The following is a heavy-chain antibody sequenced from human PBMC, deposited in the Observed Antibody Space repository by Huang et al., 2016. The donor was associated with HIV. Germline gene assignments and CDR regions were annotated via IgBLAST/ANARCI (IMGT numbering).Heavy chain of an antibody. CDR2: ISYDGSSK. CDR1: GFTFNKFD. CDR3: AKDGRGSGTYYDYFEY. D-gene: IGHD1-26*01. Sequence: QVQLVESGGGVVQPGRSLRLSCAAFGFTFNKFDMHWVRQDPGKGLEWVAIISYDGSSKYHADSVKGRFTISRDKSKNTVYLQMNSLRVEDTAVYYCAKDGRGSGTYYDYFEYWGQGTLVTVSS. J-gene: IGHJ4*02. V-gene: IGHV3-30*18.